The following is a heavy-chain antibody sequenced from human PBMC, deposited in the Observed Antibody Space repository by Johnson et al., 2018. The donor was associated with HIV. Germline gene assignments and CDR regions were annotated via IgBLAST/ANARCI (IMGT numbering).Heavy chain of an antibody. CDR2: ISYDGSNK. CDR3: AKPQRLSPYDAFDI. D-gene: IGHD3-16*02. Sequence: QVQLVESGGGLVQPGGSLRLSCAGSGFTFSDYWMKWVRQAPGKGLEWVAVISYDGSNKYYADSVKGRFTISRNNSRNTLSLELGNLRSDDTAVYYCAKPQRLSPYDAFDIWGQGTMFTVSS. J-gene: IGHJ3*02. V-gene: IGHV3-30*18. CDR1: GFTFSDYW.